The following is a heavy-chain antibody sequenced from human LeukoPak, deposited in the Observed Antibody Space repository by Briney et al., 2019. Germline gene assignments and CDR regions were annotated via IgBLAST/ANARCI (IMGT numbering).Heavy chain of an antibody. CDR1: GGSITNYY. V-gene: IGHV4-59*01. CDR3: ARDQRAHDFWSGYAYNWFDP. D-gene: IGHD3-3*01. Sequence: PSETLSLTCTVSGGSITNYYWSWIRQPPGKGLEWIGCIYYSGSTNYNPSLKSRVTISVDTSKNQFSLKLTSVTAADTAVYYCARDQRAHDFWSGYAYNWFDPWGQGTLVTVSS. J-gene: IGHJ5*02. CDR2: IYYSGST.